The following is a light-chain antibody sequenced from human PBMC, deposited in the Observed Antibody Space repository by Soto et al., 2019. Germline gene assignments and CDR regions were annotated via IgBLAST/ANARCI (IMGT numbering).Light chain of an antibody. CDR3: SSYSSSSTLYV. V-gene: IGLV2-14*01. J-gene: IGLJ1*01. CDR1: SSDVGAYGY. CDR2: EVT. Sequence: QSALTQPASVSGSPGQSITISCTGTSSDVGAYGYVSWYQQHPGKAPQLMIYEVTNRPSGISYRFSGSKSGNTASLTISGLQAEDEADYYCSSYSSSSTLYVCGTGTKVTV.